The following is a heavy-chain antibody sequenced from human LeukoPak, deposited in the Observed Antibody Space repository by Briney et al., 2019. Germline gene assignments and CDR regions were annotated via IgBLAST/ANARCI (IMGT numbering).Heavy chain of an antibody. CDR3: SYDFPLGGAGIYV. J-gene: IGHJ6*02. D-gene: IGHD1-26*01. V-gene: IGHV3-23*01. Sequence: PGGSLRLSFEAPGFTFSTNGTNGFRQAPGKGLEWVSLISDSGANKHYAASVKGRFTISRDNSKNTLSLQMNSLRPEDTAVYYCSYDFPLGGAGIYVWGPVTPVTVSS. CDR1: GFTFSTNG. CDR2: ISDSGANK.